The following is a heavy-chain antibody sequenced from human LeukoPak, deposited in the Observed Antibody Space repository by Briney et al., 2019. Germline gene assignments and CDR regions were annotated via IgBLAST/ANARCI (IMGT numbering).Heavy chain of an antibody. CDR1: GFTFSSYA. J-gene: IGHJ4*02. V-gene: IGHV3-23*01. D-gene: IGHD3-3*01. CDR3: AKARFGVLTRWDY. CDR2: ISGGGGST. Sequence: PGGSLRLSCAASGFTFSSYAMSWVRQAPRKGLEWVSVISGGGGSTYYADSVKGRFTISRDTSKSTLYLQMNSLRAEDTAIYYCAKARFGVLTRWDYWGQGTLVTVSS.